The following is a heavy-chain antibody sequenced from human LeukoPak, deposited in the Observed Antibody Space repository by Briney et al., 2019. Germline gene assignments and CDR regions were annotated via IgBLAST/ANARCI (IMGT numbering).Heavy chain of an antibody. CDR1: GGSITSSSYY. CDR3: AKQQLVRCFDY. D-gene: IGHD6-13*01. CDR2: IFYSGST. Sequence: PSDTLSLTCTVSGGSITSSSYYWGWIRQPPGKGLEWIGSIFYSGSTYYNPSLKSRVTISVDTSKTQFSLKLSSVTAADTAVYYCAKQQLVRCFDYWGQGTLVTVSS. V-gene: IGHV4-39*01. J-gene: IGHJ4*02.